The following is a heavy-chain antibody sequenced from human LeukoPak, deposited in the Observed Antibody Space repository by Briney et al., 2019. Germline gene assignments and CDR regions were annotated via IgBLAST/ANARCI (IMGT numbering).Heavy chain of an antibody. CDR1: GFTFSSYE. D-gene: IGHD2-15*01. J-gene: IGHJ6*03. Sequence: GGSLRLSCAASGFTFSSYEMNWVRQAPGKGLEWVSYISSSGSTMYYADSVKGRFTISRDNAKNSLYLQMNSLRAEDTAVYYCARGDKVVAADYYYYMDVWGKGTTVTISS. CDR2: ISSSGSTM. V-gene: IGHV3-48*03. CDR3: ARGDKVVAADYYYYMDV.